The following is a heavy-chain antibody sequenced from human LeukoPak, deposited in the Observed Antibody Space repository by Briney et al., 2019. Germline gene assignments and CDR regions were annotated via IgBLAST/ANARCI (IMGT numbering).Heavy chain of an antibody. CDR2: IAGSGDRT. CDR1: GFTFSSYA. CDR3: ASFAVLNSVAPPKTYYYYYGMDV. V-gene: IGHV3-23*01. Sequence: PGGSLRLSCAASGFTFSSYAMSWVRQAPGKGLEWVSSIAGSGDRTYYTDSVKGRFTISRDNPKNTLYLQLDRLRAEDTAVYYCASFAVLNSVAPPKTYYYYYGMDVWGQGTTVTVSS. J-gene: IGHJ6*02. D-gene: IGHD2/OR15-2a*01.